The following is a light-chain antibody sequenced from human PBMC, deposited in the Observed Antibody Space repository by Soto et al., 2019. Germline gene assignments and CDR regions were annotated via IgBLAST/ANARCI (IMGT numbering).Light chain of an antibody. CDR2: DAS. CDR1: QSISKW. J-gene: IGKJ2*01. V-gene: IGKV1-5*01. Sequence: DIQMTQSPSTLSASVGDRVTITCRASQSISKWVAWYQQKPGKAPKILISDASSLESRVPSRFSGSGSGTEFTLTISSLQPDDVATYYCQQYDRYSYSFGQGTQLEIK. CDR3: QQYDRYSYS.